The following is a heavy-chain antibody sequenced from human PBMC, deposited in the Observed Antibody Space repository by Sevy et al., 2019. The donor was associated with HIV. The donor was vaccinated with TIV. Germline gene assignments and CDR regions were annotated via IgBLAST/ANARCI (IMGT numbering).Heavy chain of an antibody. D-gene: IGHD2-15*01. CDR3: ARDQTAARKGLDY. CDR1: GYTFTNYA. J-gene: IGHJ4*02. CDR2: INVGNGNT. Sequence: ASVKVSCKASGYTFTNYALHWVRQAPGQSLEWMGWINVGNGNTRYSQKFQDRFTITMGTSASTAYMELNSLTSEDTAVYYCARDQTAARKGLDYWGQGTLVTVSS. V-gene: IGHV1-3*01.